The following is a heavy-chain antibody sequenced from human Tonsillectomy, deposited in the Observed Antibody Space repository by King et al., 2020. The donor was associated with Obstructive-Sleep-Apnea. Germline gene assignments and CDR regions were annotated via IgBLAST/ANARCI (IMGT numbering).Heavy chain of an antibody. CDR1: GGSFSGYH. Sequence: VQLQQWGAGLLKPSETLSLTFAVYGGSFSGYHWSWIRQPPGKGLEWIGEINHSGSTNYNPSLNSRVTMLVDTSKNQFSLNLSSVTAADTAVYYCARRYYGSGSYSPFDYWGQGNLVTVSS. V-gene: IGHV4-34*01. CDR2: INHSGST. J-gene: IGHJ4*02. D-gene: IGHD3-10*01. CDR3: ARRYYGSGSYSPFDY.